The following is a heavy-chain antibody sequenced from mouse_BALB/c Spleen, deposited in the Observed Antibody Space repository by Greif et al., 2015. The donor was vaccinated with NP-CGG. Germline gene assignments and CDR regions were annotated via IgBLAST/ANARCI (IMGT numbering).Heavy chain of an antibody. CDR2: ISSGGGST. V-gene: IGHV5-12-1*01. J-gene: IGHJ4*01. Sequence: EVMLVESGGGLVKPGGSLKLSCAASGFAFSSYDMSWVRQTPEKRLEWVAYISSGGGSTYYPDTVKGRFTISGDNAKNTLYLQMSSLKSEDTAMYYCARYDGYYYYAMDYWGQGTSVTVSS. CDR1: GFAFSSYD. D-gene: IGHD2-3*01. CDR3: ARYDGYYYYAMDY.